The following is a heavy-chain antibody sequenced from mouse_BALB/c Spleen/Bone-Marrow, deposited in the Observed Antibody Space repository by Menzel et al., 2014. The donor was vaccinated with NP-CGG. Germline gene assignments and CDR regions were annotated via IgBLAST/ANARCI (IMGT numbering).Heavy chain of an antibody. CDR3: ARGSTETYFDG. V-gene: IGHV4-1*02. CDR1: GFDFSRYW. D-gene: IGHD1-1*02. Sequence: DVKLVESGGGLVQPGGSLKLSCAASGFDFSRYWMSWVRQATGKGLEWIGEINPDSSTINYTPSLKDKFIISRDNAKNPLYLQMSKGRSEDTGLYYCARGSTETYFDGWGAGTTVTGSS. J-gene: IGHJ1*01. CDR2: INPDSSTI.